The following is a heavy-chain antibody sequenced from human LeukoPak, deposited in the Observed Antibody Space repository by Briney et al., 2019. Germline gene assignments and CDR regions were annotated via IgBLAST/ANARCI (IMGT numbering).Heavy chain of an antibody. Sequence: SETLSLTCAVYGGSISSYYWSWIRQPPGKGLEWIGYIYYSGSTNYNPSLKSRVTISVDTSKNQFSLKLSSVTAADTAVYYCARGVIVPWFDPWGQGTLVAVSS. CDR2: IYYSGST. CDR1: GGSISSYY. J-gene: IGHJ5*02. D-gene: IGHD3-16*02. V-gene: IGHV4-59*08. CDR3: ARGVIVPWFDP.